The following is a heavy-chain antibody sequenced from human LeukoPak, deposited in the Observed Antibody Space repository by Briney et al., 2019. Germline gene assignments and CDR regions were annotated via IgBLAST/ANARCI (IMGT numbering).Heavy chain of an antibody. Sequence: GGSLRLSCSASGFTFSNYNMHWVRQAPGKGLEYVSTITTNGGSTYYADSVKGRFSISRDNSKDTLYLQMNSLRAEDMATYYCVNVAGQRVAGVPTYWGQGILVTVSS. D-gene: IGHD3-10*01. CDR2: ITTNGGST. CDR1: GFTFSNYN. J-gene: IGHJ4*02. CDR3: VNVAGQRVAGVPTY. V-gene: IGHV3-64D*06.